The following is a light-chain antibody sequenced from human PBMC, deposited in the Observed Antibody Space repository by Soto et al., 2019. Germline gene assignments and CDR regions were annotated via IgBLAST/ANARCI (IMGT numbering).Light chain of an antibody. J-gene: IGKJ4*01. CDR3: QQYYQWGLS. V-gene: IGKV3D-15*01. CDR2: ASS. CDR1: QNVATN. Sequence: VMTQSPANLSVSPGEGVTLSCRASQNVATNLAWYQQKPGQAPRLLIYASSTRATGIPATFSGSGSGTQFSLTLSSLQSEDSAVYYCQQYYQWGLSFGGGTKVEI.